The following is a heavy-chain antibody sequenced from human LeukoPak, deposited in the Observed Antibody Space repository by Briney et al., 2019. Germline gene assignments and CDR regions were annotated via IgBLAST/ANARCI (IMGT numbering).Heavy chain of an antibody. CDR2: IGSTGAYI. J-gene: IGHJ4*02. Sequence: PGGSLRLSCAASGFTFNFYSMNWVRQAPGKGLEWLSSIGSTGAYIFYADSVKGRFTISRDNARNSSYLQMNSLRAEDTAIYYCARDRWELLRSVDYWGQGTLVTVPS. CDR3: ARDRWELLRSVDY. CDR1: GFTFNFYS. V-gene: IGHV3-21*01. D-gene: IGHD2-15*01.